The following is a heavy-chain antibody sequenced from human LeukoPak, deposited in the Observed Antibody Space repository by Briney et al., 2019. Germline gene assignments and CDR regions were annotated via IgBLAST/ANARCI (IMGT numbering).Heavy chain of an antibody. J-gene: IGHJ1*01. CDR3: AKDKVAVAANAEYFQH. V-gene: IGHV3-30*02. Sequence: GGSLRLSCAASGFTFSCYGMHWVRQAPGKGLEWVAFIRYDGSNKYYADSVKGRFTISRDNSKNTLYLQMNSLRAEDTAVYYCAKDKVAVAANAEYFQHWGQGTLVTVSS. CDR2: IRYDGSNK. D-gene: IGHD6-19*01. CDR1: GFTFSCYG.